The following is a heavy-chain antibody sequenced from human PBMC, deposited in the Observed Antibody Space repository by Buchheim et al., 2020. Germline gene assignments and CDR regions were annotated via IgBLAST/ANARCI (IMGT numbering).Heavy chain of an antibody. J-gene: IGHJ6*02. CDR3: ARESSNDYGMDV. CDR2: ISYDGSNK. Sequence: QVQLVESGGGVVQPGRSLRLSCAASGFTFSSYAMHWVRQAPGKGLEWVAVISYDGSNKYYADSVKGRFTISRDNSKNTLYLQMNSLRAEDTAVYYCARESSNDYGMDVWGQG. V-gene: IGHV3-30-3*01. CDR1: GFTFSSYA. D-gene: IGHD4-11*01.